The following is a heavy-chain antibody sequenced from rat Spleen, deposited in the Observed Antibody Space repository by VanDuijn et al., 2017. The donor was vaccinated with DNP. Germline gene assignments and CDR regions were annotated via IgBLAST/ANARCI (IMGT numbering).Heavy chain of an antibody. J-gene: IGHJ2*01. Sequence: EVQLVESGGGLVQPGRSLKLSCTASGFTFSDHNMAWVRQAPTKGLEWVATISYDGSTTYYRDSVKGRFTISRDNAKSTLYLQMDSLRSEDTATYYCTRGRAVFDYWGQGVMVTVSS. CDR3: TRGRAVFDY. CDR2: ISYDGSTT. D-gene: IGHD1-11*01. V-gene: IGHV5-7*01. CDR1: GFTFSDHN.